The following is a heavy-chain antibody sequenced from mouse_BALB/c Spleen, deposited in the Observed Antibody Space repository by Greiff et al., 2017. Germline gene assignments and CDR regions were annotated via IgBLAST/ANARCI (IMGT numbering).Heavy chain of an antibody. CDR2: ISYDGSN. CDR1: GYSITSGYY. J-gene: IGHJ4*01. CDR3: ARDPVVATDYAMDY. V-gene: IGHV3-6*02. D-gene: IGHD1-1*01. Sequence: EVQLQQSGPGLVKPSQSLSLTCSVTGYSITSGYYWNWIRQFPGNKLEWMGYISYDGSNNYNPFLKNRISITRDTSKNQFFLKLNSVTTEDTATYYCARDPVVATDYAMDYWGQGTSVTVSS.